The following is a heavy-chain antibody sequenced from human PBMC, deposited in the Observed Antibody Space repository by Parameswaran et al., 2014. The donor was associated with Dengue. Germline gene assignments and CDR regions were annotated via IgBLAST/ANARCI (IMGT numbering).Heavy chain of an antibody. Sequence: PGKGLEWIGEINHSGSTNYNPSLKSRVTISVDTSKNQFSLKLSSVTAADTAVYYCARGQSTAATRHLSSGGSGSDYWGQGNPGHRLL. D-gene: IGHD3-10*01. V-gene: IGHV4-34*01. CDR3: ARGQSTAATRHLSSGGSGSDY. J-gene: IGHJ4*02. CDR2: INHSGST.